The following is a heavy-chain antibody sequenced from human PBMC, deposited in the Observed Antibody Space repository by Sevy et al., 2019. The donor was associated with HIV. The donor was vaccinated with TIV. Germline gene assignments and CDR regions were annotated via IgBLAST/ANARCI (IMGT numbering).Heavy chain of an antibody. D-gene: IGHD6-6*01. Sequence: SETLSLICTVSGDSMSGYYWSWLRQSPGKGLEWIGAIYYSGSTNYNPALESRVTISVDTSKSQFSLNLSSVTAADTAVFYCARDRTYGSSELDYWGQGILVTVSS. CDR2: IYYSGST. CDR3: ARDRTYGSSELDY. V-gene: IGHV4-59*01. CDR1: GDSMSGYY. J-gene: IGHJ4*02.